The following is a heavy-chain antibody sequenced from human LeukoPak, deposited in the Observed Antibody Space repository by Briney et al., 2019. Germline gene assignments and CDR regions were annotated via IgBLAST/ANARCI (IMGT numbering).Heavy chain of an antibody. J-gene: IGHJ1*01. CDR1: GGSISSSSYY. V-gene: IGHV4-39*01. CDR3: ARHPDIYTDSSAEYFQH. Sequence: SETLSLTCTVSGGSISSSSYYWGWIRQPPGKGLEWIGSIYYSGSTYYNPSLKSRVTISVDTSKNQFSLKLSSVTAADTAVYYCARHPDIYTDSSAEYFQHWGQGTLVTVSS. CDR2: IYYSGST. D-gene: IGHD3-9*01.